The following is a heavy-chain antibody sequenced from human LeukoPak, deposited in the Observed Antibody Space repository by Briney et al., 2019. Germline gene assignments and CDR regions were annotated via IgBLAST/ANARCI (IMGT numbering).Heavy chain of an antibody. CDR2: ITSSSDYI. CDR3: AREFKSGYGMWA. D-gene: IGHD5-18*01. V-gene: IGHV3-21*04. Sequence: GGSLRLSCTTSGFTFSSYSMNWVRQAPGKGLEWVSSITSSSDYIYYADSVKGRFTISRDNAENSLHLQMDSLRAEDTAVYYCAREFKSGYGMWAWGQGTLVIVSS. CDR1: GFTFSSYS. J-gene: IGHJ5*02.